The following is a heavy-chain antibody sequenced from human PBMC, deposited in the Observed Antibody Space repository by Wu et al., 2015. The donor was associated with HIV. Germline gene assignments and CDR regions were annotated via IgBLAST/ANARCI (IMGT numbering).Heavy chain of an antibody. J-gene: IGHJ4*01. D-gene: IGHD2-2*01. CDR2: INPNSGGT. Sequence: QVQLVQSGAEVKKPGASVKVSCKASGYTFTGYYMHWVRQAPGQGLEWMGWINPNSGGTNYAQKFQGRVTMTRYTSISTAYMELSRLRSDDTAVYYCARRGEDSCSSTSCQVDYVGPRGTLVTVSS. V-gene: IGHV1-2*02. CDR1: GYTFTGYY. CDR3: ARRGEDSCSSTSCQVDY.